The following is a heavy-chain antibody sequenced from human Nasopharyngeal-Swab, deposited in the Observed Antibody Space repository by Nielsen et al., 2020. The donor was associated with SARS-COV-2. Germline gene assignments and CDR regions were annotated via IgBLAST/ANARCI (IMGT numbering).Heavy chain of an antibody. D-gene: IGHD3-22*01. V-gene: IGHV1-46*01. CDR2: IYAEGGSP. CDR3: ARRQSSDYPFDY. CDR1: GYSFTKYY. J-gene: IGHJ4*02. Sequence: ASVKVSCKASGYSFTKYYIHWVRQGPGQGLEWMGAIYAEGGSPDYAQKFQGRVTMTRDRSASTVYMDLSSLRSEDTAVYYCARRQSSDYPFDYWGQGTLVTVSS.